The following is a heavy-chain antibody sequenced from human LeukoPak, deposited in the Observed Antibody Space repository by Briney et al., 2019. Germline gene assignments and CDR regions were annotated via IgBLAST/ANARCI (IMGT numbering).Heavy chain of an antibody. D-gene: IGHD3-22*01. V-gene: IGHV4-34*01. Sequence: SETLSLTCAVYGGSFSGYYWSWIRQPPGKGLEWIGEINHSGSTNYNPSLKSRVTISVDTSKNQFSLKLSSVTAADTAVYYCARGRHYYDSSGYYYGSWFDPWGRGTLVTVSS. CDR1: GGSFSGYY. CDR3: ARGRHYYDSSGYYYGSWFDP. J-gene: IGHJ5*02. CDR2: INHSGST.